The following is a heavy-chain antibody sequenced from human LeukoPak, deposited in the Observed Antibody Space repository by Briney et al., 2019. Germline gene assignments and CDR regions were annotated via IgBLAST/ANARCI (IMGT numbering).Heavy chain of an antibody. D-gene: IGHD3-16*01. CDR2: ISSSSSYI. J-gene: IGHJ6*03. Sequence: GGSLRLSCAASGFTFSSYSMNWVRQAPGKGLEGVSSISSSSSYIYYADSVKGRFTISRDNAQNSLYLQMNSLRAEDTAVYYCARVPFEYYFYYYMDVWGKGTAVTVSS. V-gene: IGHV3-21*01. CDR3: ARVPFEYYFYYYMDV. CDR1: GFTFSSYS.